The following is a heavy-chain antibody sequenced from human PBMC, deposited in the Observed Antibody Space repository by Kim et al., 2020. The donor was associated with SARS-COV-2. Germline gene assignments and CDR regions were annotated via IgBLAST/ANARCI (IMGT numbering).Heavy chain of an antibody. V-gene: IGHV3-30*04. Sequence: GGSLRLSCAASGFTFSSYAMHWVRQAPGKGLEWVAVISYDGSNKYYADSVKGRFTISRDNSKNTLYLQMNSLRAEDTAVYYCARDPFQISPEDFDLWGRGTLVTVSS. J-gene: IGHJ2*01. CDR3: ARDPFQISPEDFDL. CDR1: GFTFSSYA. CDR2: ISYDGSNK.